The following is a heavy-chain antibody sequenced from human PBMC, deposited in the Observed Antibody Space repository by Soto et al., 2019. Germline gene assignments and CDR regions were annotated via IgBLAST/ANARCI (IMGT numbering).Heavy chain of an antibody. J-gene: IGHJ4*02. CDR1: GLTFASYA. Sequence: VGSLRLSCEVSGLTFASYAMYWVRRTPRRGLEWVADIGGSGVQATYADSVKGRFTISRDNSQNTLFLQMDDLTVEDTATYYCTTRGGQGIRVTVSS. V-gene: IGHV3-23*01. CDR3: TTR. CDR2: IGGSGVQA.